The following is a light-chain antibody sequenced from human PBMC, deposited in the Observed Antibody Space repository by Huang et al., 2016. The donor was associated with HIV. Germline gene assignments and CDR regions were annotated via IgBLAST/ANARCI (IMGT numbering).Light chain of an antibody. V-gene: IGKV3-20*01. CDR3: QQYGRSPPT. CDR1: QSISSSY. Sequence: EIVLTQSPGTLSLSPGERATLSCRASQSISSSYLAWYQQKPGPAPRLLIFGASNRATGIPDMFSGRGSGTDFTLIISRLEHEDFAVFYCQQYGRSPPTFGQGTKVEIK. CDR2: GAS. J-gene: IGKJ1*01.